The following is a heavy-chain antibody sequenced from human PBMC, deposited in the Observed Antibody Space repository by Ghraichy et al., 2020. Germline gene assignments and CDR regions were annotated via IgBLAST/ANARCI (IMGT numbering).Heavy chain of an antibody. Sequence: GALRLSCAASGFTFSSYAMSWVRQAPGKGLEWVSAISGSGGSTYYADSVKGRFTISRDNSKNTLYLQMNSLRAEDTAVYYCAKVGGDSSGYTRGAFDIWGQRTMVTVSS. V-gene: IGHV3-23*01. D-gene: IGHD3-22*01. CDR1: GFTFSSYA. CDR2: ISGSGGST. CDR3: AKVGGDSSGYTRGAFDI. J-gene: IGHJ3*02.